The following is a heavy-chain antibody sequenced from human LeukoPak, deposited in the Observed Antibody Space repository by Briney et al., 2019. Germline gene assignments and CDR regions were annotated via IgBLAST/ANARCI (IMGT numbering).Heavy chain of an antibody. Sequence: QAGGSLRLSCAASGSTVSSNYMSWVRQAPGKGLEWVSVIYSGGSTYYADSVKGRFTISRDNSKNTLYLQMNSLRAEDTAVYYCAREALWAYYFDYWGQGTLVTVSS. CDR2: IYSGGST. CDR3: AREALWAYYFDY. D-gene: IGHD3-10*01. V-gene: IGHV3-66*01. J-gene: IGHJ4*02. CDR1: GSTVSSNY.